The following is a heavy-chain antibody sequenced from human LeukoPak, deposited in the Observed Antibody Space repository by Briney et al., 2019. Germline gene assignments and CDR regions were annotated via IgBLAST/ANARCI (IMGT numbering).Heavy chain of an antibody. Sequence: PGGSLRPSCAASGFTFSTYSMNWVRQAPGKGLEWVANINQGGSEKYYVDSVKGRFTISRDNAKNSLYLEMNSLRAEDTAVYYCLRENHDSGWSFDYWGQGTLVTVSS. CDR2: INQGGSEK. CDR3: LRENHDSGWSFDY. CDR1: GFTFSTYS. V-gene: IGHV3-7*01. D-gene: IGHD3-22*01. J-gene: IGHJ4*02.